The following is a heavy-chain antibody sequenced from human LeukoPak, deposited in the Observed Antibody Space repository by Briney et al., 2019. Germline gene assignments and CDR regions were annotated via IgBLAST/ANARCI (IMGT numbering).Heavy chain of an antibody. CDR1: GFTVDSNY. D-gene: IGHD3-9*01. V-gene: IGHV3-23*01. Sequence: GGSLRLSCAASGFTVDSNYLSWVRRAPGKGLEWVSAISGSGGSTYYADSVKGRFTISRDNSKNTLYLQMNSLRAEDTAVYYCAKETYYDILTGYFGYWGQGTLVTVSS. J-gene: IGHJ4*02. CDR2: ISGSGGST. CDR3: AKETYYDILTGYFGY.